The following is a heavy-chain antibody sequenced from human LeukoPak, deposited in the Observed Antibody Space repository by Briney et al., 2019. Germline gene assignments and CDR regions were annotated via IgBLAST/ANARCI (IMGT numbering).Heavy chain of an antibody. CDR2: INTNTGNP. CDR3: AKDGVWDLVNWFDP. Sequence: GASVKVSCKASGYTFSSFAMNWVRQAPGQGLEWMGVINTNTGNPTYAQGFTGRLVFSLDTSVRTVYLQINNLKAEDTAVYYCAKDGVWDLVNWFDPWGQGTLVTVSS. CDR1: GYTFSSFA. D-gene: IGHD1-26*01. J-gene: IGHJ5*02. V-gene: IGHV7-4-1*02.